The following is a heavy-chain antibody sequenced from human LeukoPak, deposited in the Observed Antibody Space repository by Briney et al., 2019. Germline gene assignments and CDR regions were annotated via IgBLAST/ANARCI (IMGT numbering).Heavy chain of an antibody. CDR2: ISHDGSNK. CDR1: GFTFSNYG. J-gene: IGHJ4*02. V-gene: IGHV3-30*03. D-gene: IGHD6-19*01. CDR3: ARDFSPYTNGWYAGY. Sequence: GGSLRLSCTASGFTFSNYGMHWVRQAPGKGLEWVAVISHDGSNKYYADSVKGRFTISRDNSKDTLYLQMNSLRAEDTAVYYCARDFSPYTNGWYAGYWGQGTLVTVSS.